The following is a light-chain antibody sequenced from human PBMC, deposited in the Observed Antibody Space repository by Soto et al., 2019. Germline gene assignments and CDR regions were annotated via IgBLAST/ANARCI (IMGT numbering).Light chain of an antibody. CDR1: SSDVGAFKY. V-gene: IGLV2-14*03. CDR2: DVS. CDR3: NTYTINSTYV. Sequence: LTQPASVYGSPGQAITISCSGTSSDVGAFKYVSWYLQQTGQALKLMIYDVSNRSSGVYNRFSGSKSGNSASLTISGLRAEDEADYYCNTYTINSTYVFGTGTRFTFL. J-gene: IGLJ1*01.